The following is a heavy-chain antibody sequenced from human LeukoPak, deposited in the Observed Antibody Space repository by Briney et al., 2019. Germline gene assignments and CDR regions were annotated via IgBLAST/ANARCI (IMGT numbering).Heavy chain of an antibody. CDR3: ARVYDYYDSSGYPDY. V-gene: IGHV4-39*07. Sequence: SETLSLTRTVSDGSISSSSYYWGWIRQPPGKGLEWIGSIYYSGSTYYNPSLKSRVTISVDTSKNQFSLKLSSVTAADTAVYYCARVYDYYDSSGYPDYWGQGTLVTVSS. CDR1: DGSISSSSYY. J-gene: IGHJ4*02. CDR2: IYYSGST. D-gene: IGHD3-22*01.